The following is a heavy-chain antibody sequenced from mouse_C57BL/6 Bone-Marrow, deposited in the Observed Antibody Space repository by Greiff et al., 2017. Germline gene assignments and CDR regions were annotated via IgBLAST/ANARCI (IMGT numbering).Heavy chain of an antibody. D-gene: IGHD2-10*01. CDR2: IDPSDSYT. Sequence: QVQLQQPGAELVRPGTSVKLSCKASGYTFTSYWMHWVKQRPGQGLEWIGVIDPSDSYTNYNQKFKGKATLTVDTSSSTAYMQLSSLTSEDSAVYYCASPTIPWGQGTTLTVSS. V-gene: IGHV1-59*01. CDR1: GYTFTSYW. J-gene: IGHJ2*01. CDR3: ASPTIP.